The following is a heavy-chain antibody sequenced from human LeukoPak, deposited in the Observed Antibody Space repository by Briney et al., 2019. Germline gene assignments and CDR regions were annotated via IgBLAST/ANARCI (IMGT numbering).Heavy chain of an antibody. Sequence: PSETLSLTCTVSGGSVSSSNYYWTWIRQPAGKGLEWIGRIYTTGSPSYSPSLKSRVTISVDTSTNQFSLKLTSVSAADTAVYYCARDCGITTARGVPSWFDPWGQGTLVTVSS. V-gene: IGHV4-61*02. CDR3: ARDCGITTARGVPSWFDP. CDR1: GGSVSSSNYY. J-gene: IGHJ5*02. CDR2: IYTTGSP. D-gene: IGHD3-10*01.